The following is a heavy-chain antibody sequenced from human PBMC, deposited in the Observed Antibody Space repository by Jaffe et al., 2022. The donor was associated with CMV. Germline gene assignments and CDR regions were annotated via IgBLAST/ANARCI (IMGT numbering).Heavy chain of an antibody. J-gene: IGHJ3*02. CDR1: GGSINAYY. CDR3: SENDSSGPFDI. D-gene: IGHD3-22*01. Sequence: QVQLQESGPGLVKPSETLSLTCSVSGGSINAYYWSWIRQPPGKGLEWIGYIYYSGSTNYNPSLKSRVTISIDTSKKQFSLKLSSVTAADTAIYYCSENDSSGPFDIWGQGTMVTVSS. CDR2: IYYSGST. V-gene: IGHV4-59*01.